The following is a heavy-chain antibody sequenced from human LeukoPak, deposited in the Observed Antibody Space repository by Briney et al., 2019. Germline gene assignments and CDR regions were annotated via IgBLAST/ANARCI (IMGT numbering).Heavy chain of an antibody. CDR1: GFTFSNFW. J-gene: IGHJ5*02. CDR2: ISADGSDA. V-gene: IGHV3-74*01. Sequence: GGSLRLSCEASGFTFSNFWMHWVRQASGKGLVWVSRISADGSDAVYADSVKGRFTMSRDNAKNTVHLQMNNLRAEDTAVYYCARDRPHNWFDPWGQGTLVTVS. CDR3: ARDRPHNWFDP.